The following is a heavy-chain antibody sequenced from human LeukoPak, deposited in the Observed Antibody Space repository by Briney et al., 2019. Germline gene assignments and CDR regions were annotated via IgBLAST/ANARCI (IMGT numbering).Heavy chain of an antibody. CDR2: ISGSGDNT. J-gene: IGHJ4*02. Sequence: GGSLRLPCAASGFTFSDYYMSWIRQAPGKGLEWVSGISGSGDNTYYAASVRGRFTISRDNSKNTLYLQMNSLRAEDTAIYYCAKAKSPTLYFFDYWGQGTLVTVSS. CDR3: AKAKSPTLYFFDY. CDR1: GFTFSDYY. V-gene: IGHV3-23*01.